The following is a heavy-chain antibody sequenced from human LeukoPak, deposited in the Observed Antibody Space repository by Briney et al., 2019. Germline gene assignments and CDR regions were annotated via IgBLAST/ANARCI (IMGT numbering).Heavy chain of an antibody. CDR2: ISDHGKSR. V-gene: IGHV3-48*03. CDR3: ARARIAAPLLDY. CDR1: GFTFSNYE. Sequence: GGSLRLSCAASGFTFSNYEMNWVHQTPGKGLEWVSYISDHGKSRNYVDSVKGRFTISRDNAKNSLYLQMSSLRVEDTAVYFCARARIAAPLLDYWGQGTLVTVSS. D-gene: IGHD6-13*01. J-gene: IGHJ4*02.